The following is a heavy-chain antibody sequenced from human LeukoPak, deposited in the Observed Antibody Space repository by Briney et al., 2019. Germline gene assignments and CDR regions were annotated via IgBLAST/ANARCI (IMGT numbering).Heavy chain of an antibody. CDR1: GYTCTGYY. CDR3: ERGQQLVLGCIDY. V-gene: IGHV1-2*02. J-gene: IGHJ4*02. CDR2: INPNSGGK. D-gene: IGHD6-13*01. Sequence: ASVKVSCKASGYTCTGYYMHWLRQAPGHGLEWWGWINPNSGGKNYAQKFQGRVSMIRDTSISTAYMELTRLRSHETAVYYCERGQQLVLGCIDYWGQGTLVTVSS.